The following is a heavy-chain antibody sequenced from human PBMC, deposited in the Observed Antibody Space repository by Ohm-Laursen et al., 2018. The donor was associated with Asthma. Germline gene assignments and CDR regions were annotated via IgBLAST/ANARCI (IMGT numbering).Heavy chain of an antibody. J-gene: IGHJ5*02. V-gene: IGHV4-34*01. CDR2: INHSGST. CDR3: ARGTTVTTAQWFDP. CDR1: GGSFSGYY. D-gene: IGHD4-17*01. Sequence: SDTLSLTCAVYGGSFSGYYWSWIRPPPGKGLEWIGEINHSGSTNYNPSLKSRVTISVDTSKNQFSLKLSSVTAADTAVYYCARGTTVTTAQWFDPWGQGTLVTVSS.